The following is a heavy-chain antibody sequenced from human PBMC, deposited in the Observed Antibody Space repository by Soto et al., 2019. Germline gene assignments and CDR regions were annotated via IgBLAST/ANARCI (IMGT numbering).Heavy chain of an antibody. CDR2: ISYDGSNK. D-gene: IGHD3-22*01. CDR3: ARDREYSDSSGYYYFLDY. V-gene: IGHV3-30-3*01. Sequence: QVQLVESGGGVVQPGRSLRLSCAASGFTFSSYAMHWVRQAPGKGLEWVAVISYDGSNKYYADSVKGRFTISRDNSKNTLYLQMNSLRAEDTAVYYCARDREYSDSSGYYYFLDYWGQGTLVTVSS. CDR1: GFTFSSYA. J-gene: IGHJ4*02.